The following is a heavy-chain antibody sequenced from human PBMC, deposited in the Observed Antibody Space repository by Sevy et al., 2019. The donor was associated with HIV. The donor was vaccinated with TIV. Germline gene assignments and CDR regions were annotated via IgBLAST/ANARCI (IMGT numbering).Heavy chain of an antibody. Sequence: GGSLRLSCAASGFTFSSYWMSWVRQAPGKGLEWVATMKEDGSERNYVDSVKGRFTISRDNAKNSLYLQMNSLRAEDKAGYYCVGEGVGGYSYSLDCWGQGTLVTVSS. J-gene: IGHJ4*02. CDR3: VGEGVGGYSYSLDC. CDR2: MKEDGSER. V-gene: IGHV3-7*01. D-gene: IGHD5-18*01. CDR1: GFTFSSYW.